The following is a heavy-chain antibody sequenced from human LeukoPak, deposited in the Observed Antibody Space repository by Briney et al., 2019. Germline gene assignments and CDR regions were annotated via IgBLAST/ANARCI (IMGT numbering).Heavy chain of an antibody. CDR2: IYSGGST. CDR3: ARDSDTWVAGKDFDY. CDR1: GFTVSSNY. J-gene: IGHJ4*02. D-gene: IGHD6-19*01. Sequence: GGSLRLSCAASGFTVSSNYMNWVRQAPGKGLEWVSVIYSGGSTYYADSVKGRFTISRDNSKNTLYLQMSSLRAEDTAVYYCARDSDTWVAGKDFDYWGQGTLVTVSS. V-gene: IGHV3-66*01.